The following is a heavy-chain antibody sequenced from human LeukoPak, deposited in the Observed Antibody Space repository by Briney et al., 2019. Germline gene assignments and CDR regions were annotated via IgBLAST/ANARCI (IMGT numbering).Heavy chain of an antibody. V-gene: IGHV3-74*01. D-gene: IGHD2-2*01. CDR2: INGDGSST. Sequence: GGSLRLSCAASGFTFSSYAMSWVRQAPGKGLVWVSRINGDGSSTTYAGSVKGRFTISRDNARNTLYLQMNTLRAEDTAVYYCARGGAVPANCFDPWGQGTLVTVPS. CDR3: ARGGAVPANCFDP. J-gene: IGHJ5*02. CDR1: GFTFSSYA.